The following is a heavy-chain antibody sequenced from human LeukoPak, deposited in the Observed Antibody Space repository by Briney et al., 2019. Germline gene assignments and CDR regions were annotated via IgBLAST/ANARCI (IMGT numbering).Heavy chain of an antibody. CDR2: ISWNSGSI. CDR1: GFTFDDYA. D-gene: IGHD2-15*01. Sequence: GGSLRLSCAASGFTFDDYAMHWVRQAPGKGLEWVSGISWNSGSIGYADSVKGRSTISRDNSRNTLYLQMNTLRAEDTAVYFCAKSPVSSCRGSFCYPFDYWGQGNLVTVSS. V-gene: IGHV3-9*01. J-gene: IGHJ4*02. CDR3: AKSPVSSCRGSFCYPFDY.